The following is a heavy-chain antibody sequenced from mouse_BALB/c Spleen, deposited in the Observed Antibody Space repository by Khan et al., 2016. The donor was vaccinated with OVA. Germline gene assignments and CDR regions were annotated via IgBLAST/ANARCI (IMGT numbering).Heavy chain of an antibody. CDR1: GYTFTHYA. D-gene: IGHD4-1*01. CDR3: ARLTAY. V-gene: IGHV1S137*01. CDR2: ISTDNGNT. Sequence: VQLQQSGPDVVRPGVSVKISCKGSGYTFTHYAMPWVKQSHAKSLEGIGVISTDNGNTNYNQTFKGQATMTVDTSSSTAYMELSSLTSEDSAIYYRARLTAYWGQGTLVSVSA. J-gene: IGHJ3*01.